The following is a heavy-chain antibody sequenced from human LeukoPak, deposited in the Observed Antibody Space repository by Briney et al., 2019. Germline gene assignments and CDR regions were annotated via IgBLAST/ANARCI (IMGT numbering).Heavy chain of an antibody. CDR3: ARESNSGSYYIDY. V-gene: IGHV4-39*07. D-gene: IGHD1-26*01. Sequence: SETLSLTCTVSGGSISSSSYYWGWIRQPPGKGLEWIGSIYYSGSTYYNPSLKSRVTISVDTSKNQFSLKLSSVTAADTAVYYCARESNSGSYYIDYWGQGTLVTVSS. CDR2: IYYSGST. CDR1: GGSISSSSYY. J-gene: IGHJ4*02.